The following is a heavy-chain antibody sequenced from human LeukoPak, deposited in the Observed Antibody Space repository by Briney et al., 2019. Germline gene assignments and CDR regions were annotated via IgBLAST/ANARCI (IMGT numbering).Heavy chain of an antibody. D-gene: IGHD6-6*01. CDR1: GYTFTSYG. CDR3: ARVEYSSSSGDYFDY. J-gene: IGHJ4*02. CDR2: ISAYNGNT. V-gene: IGHV1-18*01. Sequence: ASVKVSCKAPGYTFTSYGISWVRQAPGQGLEWMGWISAYNGNTNYAQKLQGRVTMTTDTSTSTAYMELRSLRSDDTAVYYCARVEYSSSSGDYFDYWGQGTLVTVSS.